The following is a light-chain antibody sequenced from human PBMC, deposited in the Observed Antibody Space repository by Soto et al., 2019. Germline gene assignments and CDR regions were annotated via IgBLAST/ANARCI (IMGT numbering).Light chain of an antibody. CDR3: NRRNSSGDLV. Sequence: SYELTQDPAVSVALGQTVSITCQGDSLRSHYANWYQQKSGQAPVLVMYGKNNRPSGIPDRFSGSRSGNTASLTITGAQAEDEAKYYCNRRNSSGDLVFGSGTK. J-gene: IGLJ1*01. V-gene: IGLV3-19*01. CDR2: GKN. CDR1: SLRSHY.